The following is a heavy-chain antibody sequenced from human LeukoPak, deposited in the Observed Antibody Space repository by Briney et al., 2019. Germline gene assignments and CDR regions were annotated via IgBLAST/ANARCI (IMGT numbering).Heavy chain of an antibody. V-gene: IGHV4-59*01. D-gene: IGHD3-10*01. Sequence: SETLSLTCTVSGGSISGYYWSWIRQPPGKGLEWIGYIYYSGSTNYNPSLKSRVTISVDTSKNQFSLKLSSVTAADTAVYYCARGDLGVWFGELLSSPPFDPWGQGTLVTVSS. CDR3: ARGDLGVWFGELLSSPPFDP. CDR1: GGSISGYY. CDR2: IYYSGST. J-gene: IGHJ5*02.